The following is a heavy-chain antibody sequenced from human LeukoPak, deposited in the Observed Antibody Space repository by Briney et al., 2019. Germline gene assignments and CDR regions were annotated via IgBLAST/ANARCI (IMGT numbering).Heavy chain of an antibody. Sequence: GGSLRLSCAASGFTVSSNYMSWVRQAPGKGLEWVSVLYSGGSTYYADSVKGRFTISRHNSKNTLYLQMNSLGAEDTAVYYCARATYYYDSSGYYYGPYYFGYWGQGTLVTVSS. D-gene: IGHD3-22*01. V-gene: IGHV3-53*04. CDR2: LYSGGST. J-gene: IGHJ4*02. CDR3: ARATYYYDSSGYYYGPYYFGY. CDR1: GFTVSSNY.